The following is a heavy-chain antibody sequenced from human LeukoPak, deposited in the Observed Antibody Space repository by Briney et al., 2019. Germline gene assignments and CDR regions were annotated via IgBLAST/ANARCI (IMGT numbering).Heavy chain of an antibody. V-gene: IGHV3-21*01. CDR3: ARAAEIDY. Sequence: GGSLRLSCAASGFTFSTYSMNWVRQAPGKGLEWVSSISSSRSYIYYADSVKGRFTISRDNAKNSLFLQMNSLRAEDTAVYYCARAAEIDYWGQGTLVTVSS. CDR1: GFTFSTYS. CDR2: ISSSRSYI. J-gene: IGHJ4*02.